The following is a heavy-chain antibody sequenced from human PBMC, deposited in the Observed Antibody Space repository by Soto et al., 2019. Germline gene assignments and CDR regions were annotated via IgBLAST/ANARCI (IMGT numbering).Heavy chain of an antibody. J-gene: IGHJ4*02. CDR3: ARLVVYYYDY. V-gene: IGHV4-39*01. D-gene: IGHD2-21*01. Sequence: SETLSLTCTVSGGSISSSSYYWGWIRQPPGKGLEWIGSIYYSGSTYYNPSLKSRVTISVDTSKNQFSLKLSSVTAADTAVYYCARLVVYYYDYWGQGTLVTVSS. CDR2: IYYSGST. CDR1: GGSISSSSYY.